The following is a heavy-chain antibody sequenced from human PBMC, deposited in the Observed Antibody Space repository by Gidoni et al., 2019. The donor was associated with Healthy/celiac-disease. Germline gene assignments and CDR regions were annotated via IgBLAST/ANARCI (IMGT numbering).Heavy chain of an antibody. J-gene: IGHJ3*02. CDR1: GFTFSSYG. D-gene: IGHD3-10*01. Sequence: QVQLVESGGGVVQPGRSLRLSCAASGFTFSSYGMHWVRQAPGKGLEWVAVIWYDGSNKYYADSVKGRFTISRDNSKNTLYLQMNSLRAEDTAVYYCARHGGVKSSDAFDIWGQGTMVTVSS. CDR3: ARHGGVKSSDAFDI. V-gene: IGHV3-33*01. CDR2: IWYDGSNK.